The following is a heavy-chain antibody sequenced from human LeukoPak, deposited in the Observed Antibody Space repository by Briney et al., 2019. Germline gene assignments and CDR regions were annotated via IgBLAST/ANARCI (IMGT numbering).Heavy chain of an antibody. CDR1: GFTFDDYA. D-gene: IGHD6-25*01. CDR3: AKDRKVLEQQRGPTVGVAFDI. Sequence: PGRSLRLSCAASGFTFDDYAMHWVRQAPGKGLEWVSGISWNSGSIGYADSVKGRFTISRDNAKNSLYLQMNSLRAEDTALYYCAKDRKVLEQQRGPTVGVAFDIWGQGTMVTVSS. J-gene: IGHJ3*02. CDR2: ISWNSGSI. V-gene: IGHV3-9*01.